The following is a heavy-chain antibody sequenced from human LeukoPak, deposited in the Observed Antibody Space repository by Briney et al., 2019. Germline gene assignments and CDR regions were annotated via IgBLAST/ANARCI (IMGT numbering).Heavy chain of an antibody. CDR2: INATGINT. Sequence: GGSLRLSCAASGFTFNTYAMTWVRQAPGKGLEWVSSINATGINTYYADSVRGRFTISRDNSKNTLFLHMNTLRAEDTAIYYCAKDRTVGASYWYFDLWGRGTLVTVSS. J-gene: IGHJ2*01. CDR1: GFTFNTYA. D-gene: IGHD1-26*01. CDR3: AKDRTVGASYWYFDL. V-gene: IGHV3-23*01.